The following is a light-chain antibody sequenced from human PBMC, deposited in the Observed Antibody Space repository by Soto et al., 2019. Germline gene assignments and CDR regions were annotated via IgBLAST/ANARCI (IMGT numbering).Light chain of an antibody. CDR2: AAS. CDR1: QSVGSS. J-gene: IGKJ1*01. Sequence: EIVLTQSPATLSLSPGERATLSCRASQSVGSSLAWYQQKLGQAPSLLIYAASDRATGIPGRFSGSGSGTDFTLIISSLQPEDFAFYYCQQYGSPGTFGQGTKVDIK. V-gene: IGKV3-11*01. CDR3: QQYGSPGT.